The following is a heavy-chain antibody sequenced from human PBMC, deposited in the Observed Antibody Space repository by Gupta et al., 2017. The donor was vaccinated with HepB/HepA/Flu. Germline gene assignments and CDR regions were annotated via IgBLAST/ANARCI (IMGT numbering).Heavy chain of an antibody. V-gene: IGHV3-48*03. D-gene: IGHD3-9*01. CDR1: GFTFSSYE. CDR2: ISSSGSTI. CDR3: ARGYNYDILTGFY. Sequence: EVQLVESGGGLVQPGGSLRLSCAASGFTFSSYEMNWVRQAPGKGLEWVSYISSSGSTIYYADSVKGRFTISRDNAKNSLYRQMNSLRAEDTAVYYCARGYNYDILTGFYWGQGTLVTVSS. J-gene: IGHJ4*02.